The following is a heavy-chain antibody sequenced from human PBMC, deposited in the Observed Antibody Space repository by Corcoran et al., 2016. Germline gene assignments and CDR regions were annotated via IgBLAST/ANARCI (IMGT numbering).Heavy chain of an antibody. Sequence: EVQLVESGGGLIQPGGSLRLSCAASGFTVSSNYMSWVRQAPGKGLEWVSVIYSGGSTYYADSVKGRFTISSDNSKNTLYLQMNSLRAEDTAVYYCARDAVYYDILTGYPGGMDVWGQGTTVTVSS. D-gene: IGHD3-9*01. J-gene: IGHJ6*02. CDR3: ARDAVYYDILTGYPGGMDV. V-gene: IGHV3-53*01. CDR1: GFTVSSNY. CDR2: IYSGGST.